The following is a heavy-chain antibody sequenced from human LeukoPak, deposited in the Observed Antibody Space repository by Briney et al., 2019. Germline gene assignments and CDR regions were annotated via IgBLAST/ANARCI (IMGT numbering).Heavy chain of an antibody. CDR1: GGSLTRISYY. Sequence: PSETLSLTCSVSGGSLTRISYYWGWPRDPPGTGLEGIGSLYNTETTYYSPSLQSRVTISADTSKNPLSLKLSSVTAADTAVYYCARHPTLTSGGNFDYWGQGTLVTVSS. J-gene: IGHJ4*02. CDR3: ARHPTLTSGGNFDY. D-gene: IGHD1-14*01. CDR2: LYNTETT. V-gene: IGHV4-39*01.